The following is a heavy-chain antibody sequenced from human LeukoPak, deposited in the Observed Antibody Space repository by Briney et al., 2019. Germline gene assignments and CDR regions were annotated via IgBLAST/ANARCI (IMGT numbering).Heavy chain of an antibody. V-gene: IGHV3-30-3*01. CDR3: ARMDYDFWSGYLKINYYYGMDV. Sequence: PGGSLRLSCAASGFTFSSYAMHWVRQAPGKGLEWVAVISYDGSNKYYADSVKGRFTISRDNSKNTLYLQMNSLRAEDTAVYYCARMDYDFWSGYLKINYYYGMDVWGQGTTVTVSS. D-gene: IGHD3-3*01. CDR1: GFTFSSYA. J-gene: IGHJ6*02. CDR2: ISYDGSNK.